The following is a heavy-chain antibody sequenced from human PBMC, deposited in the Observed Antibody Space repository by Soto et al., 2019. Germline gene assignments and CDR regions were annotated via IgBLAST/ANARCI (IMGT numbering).Heavy chain of an antibody. CDR2: INHSGST. D-gene: IGHD3-22*01. J-gene: IGHJ4*02. CDR3: ARDYYDSSGYYYGGFDY. V-gene: IGHV4-34*01. CDR1: GGSFRGYY. Sequence: PSEPLSLTCAVFGGSFRGYYGGWFRQPPGRGLEWIGEINHSGSTNYNPSLKSRVTISVDTSKNQFSLKLSSVTAADTAVYYCARDYYDSSGYYYGGFDYWGQGTLVTVSS.